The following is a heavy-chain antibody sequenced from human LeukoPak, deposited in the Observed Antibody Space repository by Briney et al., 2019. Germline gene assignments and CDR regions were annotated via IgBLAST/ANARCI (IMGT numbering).Heavy chain of an antibody. Sequence: GGSLRLSCAASGFTFSSYAMSWVRQAPGKGLEWVSAISGSGGSTYYADSVKGRFTISRDNSKNTLYLQMNSLRAEDTAVYYCAKDSPALAAIPLWVAGENNYFDYGGQGPLVTVSS. J-gene: IGHJ4*02. CDR3: AKDSPALAAIPLWVAGENNYFDY. D-gene: IGHD2-2*01. CDR1: GFTFSSYA. V-gene: IGHV3-23*01. CDR2: ISGSGGST.